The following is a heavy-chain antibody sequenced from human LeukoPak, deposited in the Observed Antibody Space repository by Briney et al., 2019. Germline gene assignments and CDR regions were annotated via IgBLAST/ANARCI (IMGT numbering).Heavy chain of an antibody. CDR1: GYTFTCYY. V-gene: IGHV1-2*02. CDR2: INPNSGGT. J-gene: IGHJ6*02. Sequence: ASVKVSCKASGYTFTCYYMHWVRQAPGQGLEWMGWINPNSGGTNYAQKFQGRVTMTRDTSISTAYMELSRLRSDDTAVYYCASSIGRRSSYYYYGMDVWGQGTTVTVSS. D-gene: IGHD6-13*01. CDR3: ASSIGRRSSYYYYGMDV.